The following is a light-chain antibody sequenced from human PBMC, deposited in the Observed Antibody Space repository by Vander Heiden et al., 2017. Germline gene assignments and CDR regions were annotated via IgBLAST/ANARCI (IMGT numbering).Light chain of an antibody. J-gene: IGLJ2*01. V-gene: IGLV6-57*02. CDR3: QSYDDSDQGV. Sequence: FMLTQPHSMSESPGTTVTIPCTGYGGSIAGNYVQWFQQRPGGAPTTVIYEDNRRPSGVPDRFSGSIDRSSNSASLTISGLKTEDEADYYCQSYDDSDQGVIGGGTKLTVL. CDR1: GGSIAGNY. CDR2: EDN.